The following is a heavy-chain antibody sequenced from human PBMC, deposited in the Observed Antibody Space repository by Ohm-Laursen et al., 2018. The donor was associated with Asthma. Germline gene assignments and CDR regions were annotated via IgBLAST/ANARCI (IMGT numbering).Heavy chain of an antibody. Sequence: LSLTCAASGFTFSSYAMSWVRQAPGKGLEWVSAISGSGGSTYYADSVKGRFTISRDNSKNTLYLQMNSLRAEDTAVYYCAKGLGVPDYYYYGMDVWGQGTTVTVSS. V-gene: IGHV3-23*01. J-gene: IGHJ6*02. D-gene: IGHD2-2*01. CDR2: ISGSGGST. CDR1: GFTFSSYA. CDR3: AKGLGVPDYYYYGMDV.